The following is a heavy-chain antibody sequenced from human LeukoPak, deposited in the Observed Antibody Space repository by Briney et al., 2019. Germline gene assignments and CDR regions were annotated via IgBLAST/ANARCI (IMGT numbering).Heavy chain of an antibody. CDR3: VRAPRNSSTMLDF. V-gene: IGHV1-46*01. Sequence: ASVKVSCKASGYTFTSYWIQWVRQAPGQGLEWMGLINPDGGSTAYAHRFQGRVIMTRDTSTSTAYMDLSSLRSEDTAVYHCVRAPRNSSTMLDFGGQGTLVTISS. J-gene: IGHJ4*02. CDR1: GYTFTSYW. D-gene: IGHD6-13*01. CDR2: INPDGGST.